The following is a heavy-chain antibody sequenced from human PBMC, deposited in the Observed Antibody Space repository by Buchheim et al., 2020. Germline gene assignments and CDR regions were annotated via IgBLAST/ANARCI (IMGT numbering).Heavy chain of an antibody. V-gene: IGHV4-61*02. CDR3: ASSSGIAAAREYYGMDI. J-gene: IGHJ6*02. CDR1: GDSISSGRYF. Sequence: QVQLQESGPGLVKPSQTLSLTCAVSGDSISSGRYFWSWIRQPAGKGLEWIGRIYTRGSTNYNPSLKSRVTISLDTFKNQFSLKLSSVTAADTAVYYCASSSGIAAAREYYGMDIWGQGTT. D-gene: IGHD6-13*01. CDR2: IYTRGST.